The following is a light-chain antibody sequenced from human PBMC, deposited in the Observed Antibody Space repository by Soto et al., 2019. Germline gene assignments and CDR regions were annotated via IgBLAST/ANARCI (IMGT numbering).Light chain of an antibody. CDR1: QSVSSN. V-gene: IGKV3-15*01. CDR3: QQYNNWPPWT. J-gene: IGKJ1*01. CDR2: GAS. Sequence: EIVMTQSPATLSVSPGERATLSCRASQSVSSNLAWYQQKPGQAPRLLIYGASTRATGIPARFSGSGSGTEFNLTISILQSEDFAVYYCQQYNNWPPWTFGQGTKVDNK.